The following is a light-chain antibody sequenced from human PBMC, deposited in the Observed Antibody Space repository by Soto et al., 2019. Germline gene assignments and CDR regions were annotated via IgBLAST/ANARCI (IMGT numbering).Light chain of an antibody. CDR3: QVWGTSSDHP. V-gene: IGLV3-21*02. CDR2: DDS. J-gene: IGLJ1*01. Sequence: SYELTQPPSVSVAPGQTASSSCGLNNIGAKSVLWYQQKPGQAPVVVVYDDSDRPSGIPERFSGSNSGNTATLTISGVEAGDEADYYCQVWGTSSDHPFGTGTKVTVL. CDR1: NIGAKS.